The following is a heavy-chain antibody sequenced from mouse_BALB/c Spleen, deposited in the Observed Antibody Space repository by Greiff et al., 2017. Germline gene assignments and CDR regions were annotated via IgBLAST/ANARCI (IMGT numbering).Heavy chain of an antibody. V-gene: IGHV7-3*02. J-gene: IGHJ3*01. CDR2: IRNTANGYTT. Sequence: EVKLMESGGGLVQPGGSLRLSCATSGFTFTDYYMSWVRQPPGKALEWLGFIRNTANGYTTEYSASVKGRFTISRDNSQSILYLQMNTLRAEDSATYYCARDNYYGSSYEFAYWGQGTLVTVSA. CDR1: GFTFTDYY. D-gene: IGHD1-1*01. CDR3: ARDNYYGSSYEFAY.